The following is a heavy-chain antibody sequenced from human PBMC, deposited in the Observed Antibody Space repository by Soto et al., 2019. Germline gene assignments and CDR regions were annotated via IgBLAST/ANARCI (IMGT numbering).Heavy chain of an antibody. Sequence: QVQLQQSGPGLVRPSETLSLSCSVSGASVSSYYWSWVRQPPGKGLEWIGYIYYIGAYNYNPSLKSRVTISVDTSKNQFSLKPTSVTAADTAVYYCARTPETRDWLDPWGQGTLVTVSS. CDR2: IYYIGAY. CDR3: ARTPETRDWLDP. CDR1: GASVSSYY. D-gene: IGHD1-7*01. V-gene: IGHV4-59*02. J-gene: IGHJ5*02.